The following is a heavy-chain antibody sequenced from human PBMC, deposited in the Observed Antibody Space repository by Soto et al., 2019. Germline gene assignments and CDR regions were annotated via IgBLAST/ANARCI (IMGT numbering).Heavy chain of an antibody. V-gene: IGHV4-59*01. J-gene: IGHJ4*02. D-gene: IGHD6-19*01. CDR1: GGSINTYY. CDR2: VDYSGNS. Sequence: SETLSLTCTVSGGSINTYYWSWIRQPPGKGLEWIGYVDYSGNSDSSPSLKSRVTISIDTSKKQVSLKLNSVTAADTAVYYCARIGFPVAGRFHLEYWGQGIPVKVSS. CDR3: ARIGFPVAGRFHLEY.